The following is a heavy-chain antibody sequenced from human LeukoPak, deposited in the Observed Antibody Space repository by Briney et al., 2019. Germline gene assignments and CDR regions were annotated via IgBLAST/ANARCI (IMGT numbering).Heavy chain of an antibody. CDR3: ARVRNYPDAFDI. CDR2: IYDTGST. CDR1: GGSISNYY. J-gene: IGHJ3*02. D-gene: IGHD5-24*01. Sequence: SENLSLTCTVSGGSISNYYWAWIRQPPGKGLEWIGYIYDTGSTKYNPSLKSRLTISLHTSRNQFSLNLSSLTAADTAIYYCARVRNYPDAFDIWGQGRMVTVSS. V-gene: IGHV4-59*01.